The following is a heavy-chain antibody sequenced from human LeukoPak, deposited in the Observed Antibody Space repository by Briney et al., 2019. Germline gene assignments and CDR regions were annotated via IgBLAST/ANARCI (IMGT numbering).Heavy chain of an antibody. J-gene: IGHJ5*02. Sequence: SVKVSCKASGGTFSSYAISWVRQAPGQGLEWMGRIIPIFGTANYAQKLQGRVTITTDESTSTAYMELSSLRSEDTAVYYCARSAVSAIQGYCSSTSCHRRWFDPWGQGTLVTVSS. V-gene: IGHV1-69*05. D-gene: IGHD2-2*02. CDR3: ARSAVSAIQGYCSSTSCHRRWFDP. CDR1: GGTFSSYA. CDR2: IIPIFGTA.